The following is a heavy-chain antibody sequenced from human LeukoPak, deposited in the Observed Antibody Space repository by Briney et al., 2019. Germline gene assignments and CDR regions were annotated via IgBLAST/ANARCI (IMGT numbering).Heavy chain of an antibody. CDR1: GITFSSNW. D-gene: IGHD3-10*01. J-gene: IGHJ4*02. CDR3: ARDYYGSGSYNDY. Sequence: GGSVRLSCAASGITFSSNWMSWVRQAPGKGLEWVANINQDGSDKYYVDSVKGRFTISRDNAKNSLYLQMNSLRAEDTAVYYCARDYYGSGSYNDYWGQGTLVTVSS. CDR2: INQDGSDK. V-gene: IGHV3-7*01.